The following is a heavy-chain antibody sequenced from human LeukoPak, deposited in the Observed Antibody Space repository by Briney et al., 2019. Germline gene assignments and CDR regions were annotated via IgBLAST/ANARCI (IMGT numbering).Heavy chain of an antibody. CDR1: GYTFTDYY. J-gene: IGHJ4*02. CDR3: ARFVLGVYYYDY. Sequence: GASVKVSFKASGYTFTDYYMHWVRQAPGPGLEWMGWINPNSGDTNYAQKVQGRVTMTRDTTISTAYMDLSRLRSDDTAVYDCARFVLGVYYYDYWGQGTLVTVSS. CDR2: INPNSGDT. V-gene: IGHV1-2*02.